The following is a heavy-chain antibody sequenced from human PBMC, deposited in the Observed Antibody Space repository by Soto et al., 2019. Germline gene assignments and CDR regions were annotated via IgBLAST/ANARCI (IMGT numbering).Heavy chain of an antibody. D-gene: IGHD3-9*01. CDR1: GGTFSSYA. Sequence: SVKVSCKASGGTFSSYAISWVRQAPGQGLEWMGGIIPIFGTANYAQKFQGRVTITADESTSTAYMELSSLRSEDTAVYYCASTYYDILTGYYGYYYYGMDVWGQGTTVTVSS. CDR2: IIPIFGTA. CDR3: ASTYYDILTGYYGYYYYGMDV. J-gene: IGHJ6*02. V-gene: IGHV1-69*13.